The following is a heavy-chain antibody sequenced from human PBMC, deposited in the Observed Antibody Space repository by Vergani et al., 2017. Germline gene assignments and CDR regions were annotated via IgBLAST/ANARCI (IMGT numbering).Heavy chain of an antibody. D-gene: IGHD3-3*01. CDR3: ARGLGFLGWLHLGYYYYYMDV. Sequence: QVQLQESGPGLVKPSETLSLTCTVSGGSISSYYWSWIRQPPGKGLEWIGYIYYSGSTNYNPSLKSRVTISVDTSKNQFSLKLSSVTAADTAVYYCARGLGFLGWLHLGYYYYYMDVWGKGTTVTVSS. CDR2: IYYSGST. V-gene: IGHV4-59*01. CDR1: GGSISSYY. J-gene: IGHJ6*03.